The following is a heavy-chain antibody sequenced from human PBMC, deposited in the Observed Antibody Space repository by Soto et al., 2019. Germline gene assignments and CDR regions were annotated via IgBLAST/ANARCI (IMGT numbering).Heavy chain of an antibody. Sequence: QDHLVQSGAEVKKPGASAKVSFKASGYTFKNYGISWVRQAPGRGLEWVAWISAYNGDTSYAQHFQGRVTVTTETVTNTAYMELRSLRPDDTAVYFCVLGGLETGYYRDMDYWGQGTLVSVSS. J-gene: IGHJ4*02. V-gene: IGHV1-18*04. CDR2: ISAYNGDT. CDR1: GYTFKNYG. CDR3: VLGGLETGYYRDMDY. D-gene: IGHD3-9*01.